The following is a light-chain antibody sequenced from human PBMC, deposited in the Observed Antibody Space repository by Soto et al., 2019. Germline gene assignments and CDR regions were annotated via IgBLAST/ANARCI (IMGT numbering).Light chain of an antibody. V-gene: IGKV3-15*01. Sequence: EIVMTQSPATLSVSPGERASLSCRASQSISSKVAWYQQKPGQAPRLLISDASTRATGIPARFSRGGSGTEFTLTISSLQSEDFAVYYCQQYSNWPRTFGQGTKVEIK. CDR1: QSISSK. CDR2: DAS. CDR3: QQYSNWPRT. J-gene: IGKJ1*01.